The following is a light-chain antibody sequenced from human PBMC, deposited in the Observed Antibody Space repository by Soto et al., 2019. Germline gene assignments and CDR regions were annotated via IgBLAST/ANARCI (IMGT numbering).Light chain of an antibody. J-gene: IGKJ1*01. Sequence: DIQMTQSPSTLSASVGDRITITCRASQSITSWLAWYQQKPGKAPKLLIYDASSLESGVPTRFSGCGSGTEFTLTIRSLQPDDFTTYYCQQYNSFSGTFGQGTKVEI. CDR3: QQYNSFSGT. V-gene: IGKV1-5*01. CDR2: DAS. CDR1: QSITSW.